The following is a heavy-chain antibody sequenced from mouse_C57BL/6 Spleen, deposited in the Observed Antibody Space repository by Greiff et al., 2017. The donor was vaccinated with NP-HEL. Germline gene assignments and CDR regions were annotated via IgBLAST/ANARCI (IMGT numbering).Heavy chain of an antibody. V-gene: IGHV1-42*01. CDR3: ARSLGRVNYFDY. CDR2: INPSTGGT. J-gene: IGHJ2*01. D-gene: IGHD4-1*01. Sequence: VQLKESGPELVKPGASVKISCKASGYSFTGYYMNWVKQSPEKSLEWIGEINPSTGGTTYNQKFKAKATLTVDKSSSTAYMQLKSLTSEDSAVYYCARSLGRVNYFDYWGQGTTLTVSS. CDR1: GYSFTGYY.